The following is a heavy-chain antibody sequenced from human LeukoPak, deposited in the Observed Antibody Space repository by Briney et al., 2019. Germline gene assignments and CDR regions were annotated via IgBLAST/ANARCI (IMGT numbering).Heavy chain of an antibody. CDR1: GYSFSNYW. V-gene: IGHV5-51*01. J-gene: IGHJ4*02. CDR3: ARLGTFDY. D-gene: IGHD3-16*01. Sequence: GESLKISCKGSGYSFSNYWIGWVRQMPGKGLEWMGIIFPSHSDTIYSPSFQGQVTISADKSISTAYLRWSCLKASDTAMYYCARLGTFDYWGQGTLVTVSS. CDR2: IFPSHSDT.